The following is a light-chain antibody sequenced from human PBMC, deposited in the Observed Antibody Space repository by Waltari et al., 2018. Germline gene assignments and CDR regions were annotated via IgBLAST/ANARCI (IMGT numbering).Light chain of an antibody. Sequence: DIQMTQSPSSLSASVGDRVTITCQASQEISTYLNWYQQKPGKAPKLLLYDASSLETGVPSRFSGSGSGTHFTFTISSLQPEDIATYYCQQYGNLLTFGGGTRVEIK. CDR3: QQYGNLLT. V-gene: IGKV1-33*01. J-gene: IGKJ4*01. CDR2: DAS. CDR1: QEISTY.